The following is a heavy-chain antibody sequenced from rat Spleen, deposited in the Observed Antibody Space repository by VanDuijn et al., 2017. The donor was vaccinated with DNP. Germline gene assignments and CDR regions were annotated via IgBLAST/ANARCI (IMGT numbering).Heavy chain of an antibody. CDR3: ARLGPGQLHYFDY. CDR2: ISYGGIT. Sequence: EVQLQESGPGHVKPSQSLSLTCSVTGYSITSNYWGWIRQFPGNKMEWVGHISYGGITSYTPSLKSRISITRDTSKNQFFLQVNSVTTEDTATYYCARLGPGQLHYFDYWGQGVMVTVSS. J-gene: IGHJ2*01. CDR1: GYSITSNY. V-gene: IGHV3-1*01. D-gene: IGHD1-4*01.